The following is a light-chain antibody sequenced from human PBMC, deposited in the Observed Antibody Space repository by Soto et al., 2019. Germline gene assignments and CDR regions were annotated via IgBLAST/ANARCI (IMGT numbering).Light chain of an antibody. Sequence: QSVLTQPPSVSGAPGQRVTISCTGSSSNIGAGYDVQWYQQLPGAAPKLLIFGNSNRPSGVPDRFSGSRSGTSASLAITGLQAEDEADYFCQSYAISLSVSVIFGGGTKVTVL. J-gene: IGLJ2*01. CDR2: GNS. CDR1: SSNIGAGYD. V-gene: IGLV1-40*01. CDR3: QSYAISLSVSVI.